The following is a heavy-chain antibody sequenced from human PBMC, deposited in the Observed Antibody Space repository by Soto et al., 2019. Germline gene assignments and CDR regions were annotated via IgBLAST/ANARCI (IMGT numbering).Heavy chain of an antibody. D-gene: IGHD1-20*01. CDR1: GGTFSSYT. V-gene: IGHV1-69*02. CDR2: IIPILGIA. J-gene: IGHJ5*02. Sequence: QVQLVQSGAEVKKPGSSVKVSCKASGGTFSSYTISWVRQAPGQGLEWMGRIIPILGIANYAQKFQGRVTITEDKSTSTAYMELSSLRSEDTAVYYCARVTGTTRVGWFDPWGQGTLVTVSS. CDR3: ARVTGTTRVGWFDP.